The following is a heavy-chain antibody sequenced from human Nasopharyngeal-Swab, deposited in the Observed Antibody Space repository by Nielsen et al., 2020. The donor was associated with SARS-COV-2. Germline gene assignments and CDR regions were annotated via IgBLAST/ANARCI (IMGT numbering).Heavy chain of an antibody. CDR1: GGPFSGSY. CDR3: ARASYYDFWSGYYRSDYYGMDV. J-gene: IGHJ6*02. CDR2: INHTGST. Sequence: SETLSLTCAVYGGPFSGSYWRRIRRSPGKGREGMGEINHTGSTNYNPSLKSRVTTSVDTSKNQFSLKLSSVTAADTAVYYCARASYYDFWSGYYRSDYYGMDVWGQGTTVTVSS. V-gene: IGHV4-34*01. D-gene: IGHD3-3*01.